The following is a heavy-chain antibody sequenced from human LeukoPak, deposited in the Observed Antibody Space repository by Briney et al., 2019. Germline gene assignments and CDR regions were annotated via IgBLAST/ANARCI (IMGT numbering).Heavy chain of an antibody. CDR1: GFTFTDHY. J-gene: IGHJ4*02. CDR3: ARVATYYDESGYFRAIDY. V-gene: IGHV3-11*01. Sequence: GGSLRLSCAASGFTFTDHYMTWLRQAPGKGLDWVSYMTGIGTATDYADSVKGRFTISRDNTKLYLQMNSLRAEDTAVYYCARVATYYDESGYFRAIDYWSQGTLVTVSS. CDR2: MTGIGTAT. D-gene: IGHD3-22*01.